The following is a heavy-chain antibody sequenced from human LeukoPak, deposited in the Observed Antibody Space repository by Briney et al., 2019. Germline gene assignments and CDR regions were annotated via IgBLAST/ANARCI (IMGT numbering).Heavy chain of an antibody. CDR1: GGSISSSSYY. Sequence: SETLSLTCTVSGGSISSSSYYWGWIRQPPGKGLEWIGSIYYSGSTYYNPSLKSRVTISVDTSKNQVSLHLNSVTAADTAVYYCARGSPYYYDSSGYYLTPLYYFDYWGQGTLVTVSS. CDR3: ARGSPYYYDSSGYYLTPLYYFDY. CDR2: IYYSGST. V-gene: IGHV4-39*07. J-gene: IGHJ4*02. D-gene: IGHD3-22*01.